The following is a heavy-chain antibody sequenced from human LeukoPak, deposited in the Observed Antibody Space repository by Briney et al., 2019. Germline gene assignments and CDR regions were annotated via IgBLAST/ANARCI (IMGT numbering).Heavy chain of an antibody. CDR3: ARGPLTYYFDY. CDR2: IYYSGST. J-gene: IGHJ4*02. V-gene: IGHV4-39*07. Sequence: SETLPLTCTVSGGSISSSSYYWGWIRQPPGKGLEWIGSIYYSGSTYYNPSLKSRVTISVDTSKNQFSLKLSSVTAADTAVYYCARGPLTYYFDYWGQGTLVTVSS. CDR1: GGSISSSSYY.